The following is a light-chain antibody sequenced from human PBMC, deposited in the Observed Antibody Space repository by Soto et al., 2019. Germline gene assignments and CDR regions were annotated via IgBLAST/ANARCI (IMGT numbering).Light chain of an antibody. CDR1: QTISSY. CDR2: AAS. J-gene: IGKJ1*01. CDR3: QQSYITWT. Sequence: DIQMTQSPSSLSACVGDRVTITCRASQTISSYLYWYQQKPGKAPKLLIYAASSLQSGVSSRFSGSGSGTDFTLTISSLQPEDVANYYCQQSYITWTFGQGTKVEIK. V-gene: IGKV1-39*01.